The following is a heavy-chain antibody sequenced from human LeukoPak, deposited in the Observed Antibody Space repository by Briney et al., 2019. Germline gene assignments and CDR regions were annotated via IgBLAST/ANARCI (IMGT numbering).Heavy chain of an antibody. D-gene: IGHD5-18*01. CDR3: ARGWIQLWLLNY. CDR1: GYTFTSYD. Sequence: GASVKVSCKASGYTFTSYDINWVRQATGQGLEWMGWMNPNSGNTGYAQKFQGRVTMTRNTSISTAYMELSSLRSDGTAVYYCARGWIQLWLLNYWGQGTLVTVSS. J-gene: IGHJ4*02. V-gene: IGHV1-8*01. CDR2: MNPNSGNT.